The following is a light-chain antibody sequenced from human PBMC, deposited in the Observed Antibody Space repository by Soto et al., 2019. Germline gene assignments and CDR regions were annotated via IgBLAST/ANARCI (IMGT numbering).Light chain of an antibody. CDR1: QSVGGS. CDR2: DTS. CDR3: QQYGSVPLT. J-gene: IGKJ4*01. Sequence: EIVLTQSPATLSLFPGERATLSCRASQSVGGSLAWYQQKPGQAPRLLLYDTSSRATGIPARFSGSGSGTDFTLTISSLEPEDFAVYYCQQYGSVPLTFGGGTKVEIK. V-gene: IGKV3-11*01.